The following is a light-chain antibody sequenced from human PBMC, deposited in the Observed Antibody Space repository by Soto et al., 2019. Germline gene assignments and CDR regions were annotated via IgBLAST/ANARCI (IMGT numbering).Light chain of an antibody. Sequence: IVMTQSPATLSVSPGERATLSCRASQSVTSNLAWFQQKPGQAPRLLIFDASTRATGIPARFSGSGSGTEFNLTISSLQSEDFEVYYCQQYGNWPRTFGQGTKVEIK. CDR2: DAS. V-gene: IGKV3-15*01. J-gene: IGKJ1*01. CDR1: QSVTSN. CDR3: QQYGNWPRT.